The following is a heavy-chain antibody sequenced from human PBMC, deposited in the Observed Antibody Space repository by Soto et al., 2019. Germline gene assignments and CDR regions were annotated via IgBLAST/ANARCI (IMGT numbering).Heavy chain of an antibody. V-gene: IGHV4-59*08. CDR1: GGSISSYY. Sequence: PSETLSLTCTVSGGSISSYYWSWIRQPPGKGLEWTGYIYYSGSTDYNPSLKSRVTISVDTSKNQFPLKLSSVTAADTAVYYCARQPISYSSGWSTYYYYYMDVWGKGTTVTVSS. D-gene: IGHD6-19*01. J-gene: IGHJ6*03. CDR3: ARQPISYSSGWSTYYYYYMDV. CDR2: IYYSGST.